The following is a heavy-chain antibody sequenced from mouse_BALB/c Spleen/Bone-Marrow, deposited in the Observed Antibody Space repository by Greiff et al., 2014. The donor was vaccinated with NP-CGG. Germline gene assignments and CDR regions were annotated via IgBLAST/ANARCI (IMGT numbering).Heavy chain of an antibody. CDR2: IYPGDGDT. J-gene: IGHJ3*01. V-gene: IGHV1-87*01. CDR1: GYTFTSYW. D-gene: IGHD1-1*01. Sequence: QVQLQQSGAELARPGASVNLSCKASGYTFTSYWMQWVRQRPGQGLEWIGAIYPGDGDTRYTQKFKGKATLTADKSSSTAYMQLSSLASEDSAVYYCAREDSYSWFAYWGQGTLVTVSA. CDR3: AREDSYSWFAY.